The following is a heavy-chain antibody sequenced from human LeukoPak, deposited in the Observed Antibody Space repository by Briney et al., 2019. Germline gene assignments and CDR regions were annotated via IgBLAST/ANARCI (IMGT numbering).Heavy chain of an antibody. J-gene: IGHJ6*03. CDR2: VDSSGTS. CDR1: GGSISTTSSY. Sequence: SETLSLTCTVSGGSISTTSSYWGWIRQPPGKGLEWIGNVDSSGTSHYNPSLRSRVTISVDTSKSHFSLKLTSVTAADTALYYCARLIDYGGFYFYYYMNVWGKGTTVAVSS. V-gene: IGHV4-39*02. CDR3: ARLIDYGGFYFYYYMNV. D-gene: IGHD4-17*01.